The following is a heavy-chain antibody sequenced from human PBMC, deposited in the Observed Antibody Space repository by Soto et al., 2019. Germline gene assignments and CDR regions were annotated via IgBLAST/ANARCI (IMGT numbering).Heavy chain of an antibody. CDR1: GYTFTSYA. Sequence: ASVKVSCKASGYTFTSYAMHWVRQAPGQRLEWMGWINAGNGNTKYSQKFQGRVTITRDTSASTAYMELSSLRSEDTAVYYCARDYPRCSSTSCYVVSLTIFDYRGQGTLVTVSS. D-gene: IGHD2-2*01. CDR2: INAGNGNT. CDR3: ARDYPRCSSTSCYVVSLTIFDY. V-gene: IGHV1-3*01. J-gene: IGHJ4*02.